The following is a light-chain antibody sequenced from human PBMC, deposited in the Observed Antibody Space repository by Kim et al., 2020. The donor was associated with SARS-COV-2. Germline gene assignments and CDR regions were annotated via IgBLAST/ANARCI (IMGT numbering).Light chain of an antibody. CDR1: QLGDKY. Sequence: VSVSPGQTASMTCSGEQLGDKYVCWYQQKPGQSPVLVIYQDKNRPSGIPERFSGSNSGNTATLTISGTQAMDEADYYCQAWDTTVVFGGGTQLTVL. V-gene: IGLV3-1*01. J-gene: IGLJ2*01. CDR2: QDK. CDR3: QAWDTTVV.